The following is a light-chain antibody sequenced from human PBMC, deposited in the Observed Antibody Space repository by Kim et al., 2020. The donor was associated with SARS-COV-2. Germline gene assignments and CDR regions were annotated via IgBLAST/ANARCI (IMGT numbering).Light chain of an antibody. CDR2: RNN. CDR3: SAWDSSLNAVL. J-gene: IGLJ2*01. CDR1: SNNVGYQG. Sequence: QAGLTQPPSVSKGLGQTATLACAGNSNNVGYQGASWLQQHQGHPPKLLSYRNNNRPSGISERLSASRSGSTASLPITGLQPEDEADYYCSAWDSSLNAVLFCGGTQLTVL. V-gene: IGLV10-54*01.